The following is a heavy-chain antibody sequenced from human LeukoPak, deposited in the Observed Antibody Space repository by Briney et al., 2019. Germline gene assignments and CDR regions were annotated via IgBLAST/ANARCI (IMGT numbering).Heavy chain of an antibody. V-gene: IGHV3-23*01. CDR3: VKARGYSSSSSFDF. J-gene: IGHJ4*02. Sequence: GGSLRLSCAAAGFTFSSYAMNWVRQAPGEGLEWVSGIRDTGDTTYYAGSVKGRFTISRDNSKNTVFLQMDSLRAEDTALYYCVKARGYSSSSSFDFWGRGTLVTVSS. D-gene: IGHD6-13*01. CDR1: GFTFSSYA. CDR2: IRDTGDTT.